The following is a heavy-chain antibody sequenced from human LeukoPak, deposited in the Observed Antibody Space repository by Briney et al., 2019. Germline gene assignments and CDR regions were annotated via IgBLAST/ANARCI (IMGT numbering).Heavy chain of an antibody. CDR2: INSDGSST. J-gene: IGHJ5*02. D-gene: IGHD3-3*01. CDR3: AREDDFWSGYYHNWFDP. Sequence: GGSLRLSCAASGFTFSSYWMHWVRQAPGKGLVWVSRINSDGSSTSYADSVKGRFTISRDNAKNTLYLQMNSLRAEDTAVYYCAREDDFWSGYYHNWFDPWGQGALVTVSS. V-gene: IGHV3-74*01. CDR1: GFTFSSYW.